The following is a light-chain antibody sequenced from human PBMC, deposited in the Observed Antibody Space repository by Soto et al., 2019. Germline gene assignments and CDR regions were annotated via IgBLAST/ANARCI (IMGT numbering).Light chain of an antibody. CDR2: GAS. J-gene: IGKJ4*01. CDR1: QSVSGN. V-gene: IGKV3-15*01. Sequence: EIVMTQSPATVSVSPGERATLSCRASQSVSGNLAWYQQKPGQPPRILIYGASTRATGIPARYSVSGSGTDFTLTNRGLQSEDFAVYDYQQYDNWTLSVGGGTKVEIK. CDR3: QQYDNWTLS.